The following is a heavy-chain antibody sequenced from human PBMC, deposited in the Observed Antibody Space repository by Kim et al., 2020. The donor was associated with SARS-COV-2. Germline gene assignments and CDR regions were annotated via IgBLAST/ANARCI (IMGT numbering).Heavy chain of an antibody. D-gene: IGHD3-22*01. J-gene: IGHJ3*02. Sequence: SQSFQGQVTISADTSISTAYMQWSSLKASDTAMYYCARRNYYDSSGYQDIWGQGTMVTVSS. CDR3: ARRNYYDSSGYQDI. V-gene: IGHV5-51*01.